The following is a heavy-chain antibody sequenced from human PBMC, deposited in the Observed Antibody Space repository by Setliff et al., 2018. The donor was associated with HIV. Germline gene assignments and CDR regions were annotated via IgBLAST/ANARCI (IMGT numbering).Heavy chain of an antibody. CDR3: ARGVPLLPPHY. D-gene: IGHD2-21*02. CDR2: IFYSETVYYGGRT. V-gene: IGHV4-39*07. CDR1: GDSISSNNYY. J-gene: IGHJ4*02. Sequence: SETLSLTCTVSGDSISSNNYYWGWIRQPPGKGPEWIGSIFYSETVYYGGRTYYSPSLKSRVTISVDTSKNQFSLSLTSVTAADTAVYYCARGVPLLPPHYWGQGTLVTVAS.